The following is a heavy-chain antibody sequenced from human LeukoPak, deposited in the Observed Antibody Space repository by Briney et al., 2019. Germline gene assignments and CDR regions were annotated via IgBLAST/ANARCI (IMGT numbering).Heavy chain of an antibody. CDR1: GGSISSSSYY. Sequence: SETLSLTCTVSGGSISSSSYYWGWIRQPPGKGLEWIGSIYYSGSTYYNPSLKSRVTISADTCKNQFSLKLSSVTAADTAVYYCARLRPCSSTSCYAAAFDIWGQGTMVTVSS. J-gene: IGHJ3*02. CDR3: ARLRPCSSTSCYAAAFDI. CDR2: IYYSGST. V-gene: IGHV4-39*01. D-gene: IGHD2-2*01.